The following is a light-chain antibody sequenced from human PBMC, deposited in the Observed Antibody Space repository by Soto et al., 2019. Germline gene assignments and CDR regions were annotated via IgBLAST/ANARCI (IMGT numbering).Light chain of an antibody. V-gene: IGLV2-14*03. J-gene: IGLJ3*02. CDR2: DVT. CDR1: SSDVGGYTY. CDR3: ASYTSGTSWV. Sequence: QSALTQPASVSGSPGQSITISCTGTSSDVGGYTYVSWYQHHPGKAPKLMIYDVTNRPSGVSNRFSGSKSGNTASLTISGLQAEDEADYYCASYTSGTSWVFGGGTKL.